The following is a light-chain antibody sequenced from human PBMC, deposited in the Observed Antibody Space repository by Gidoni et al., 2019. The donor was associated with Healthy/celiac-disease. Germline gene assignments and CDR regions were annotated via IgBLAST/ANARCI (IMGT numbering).Light chain of an antibody. CDR1: QSVSSSY. V-gene: IGKV3-20*01. CDR3: QQYGSSWT. CDR2: GSS. Sequence: EIVLTQSPGTLSLSPRERATLSCRASQSVSSSYLAWDQQKPGQAPRLLLYGSSSRATGIPYRFSGSGSWTDFTLTISRLEPEDFAVYYCQQYGSSWTFGQGTKVEIK. J-gene: IGKJ1*01.